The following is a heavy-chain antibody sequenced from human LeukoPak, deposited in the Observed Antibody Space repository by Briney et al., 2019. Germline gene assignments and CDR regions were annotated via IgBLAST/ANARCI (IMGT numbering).Heavy chain of an antibody. V-gene: IGHV3-53*01. CDR2: VYAGSGT. CDR1: GFTVSNSY. J-gene: IGHJ4*02. D-gene: IGHD2-15*01. CDR3: AKQRSEVVVAATNY. Sequence: GGSLRLSCAASGFTVSNSYMSWVRQAPGKGLEWVSMVYAGSGTFYAGSVKGRFTMSRDNSKNTLYLQMDSLRAEDTAVYYCAKQRSEVVVAATNYWGQGTLVTVSS.